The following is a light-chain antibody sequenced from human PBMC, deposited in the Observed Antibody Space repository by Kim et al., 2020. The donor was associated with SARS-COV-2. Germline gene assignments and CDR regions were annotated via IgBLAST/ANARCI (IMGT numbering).Light chain of an antibody. CDR3: HVWDSTSDHHV. V-gene: IGLV3-21*04. CDR1: KIGTKG. Sequence: APGKTATITCGGKKIGTKGVHWYPQRPGRAPVLVIYYDNDRPSGIPERFSGSNSGNTATLTISRVEVADEADYYCHVWDSTSDHHVFGTGTKVTVL. CDR2: YDN. J-gene: IGLJ1*01.